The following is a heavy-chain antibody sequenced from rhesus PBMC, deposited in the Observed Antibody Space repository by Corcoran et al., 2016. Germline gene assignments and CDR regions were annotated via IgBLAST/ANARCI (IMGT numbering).Heavy chain of an antibody. CDR2: INIGGGST. J-gene: IGHJ4*01. CDR3: AKDGEGPFDY. V-gene: IGHV3S5*01. Sequence: EVQLVETGGGLAQPGGSCKLSCAVSGFPFSSHGRSWVRQAPGKGLEWVSGINIGGGSTYYADSVKGRFTISRDNSKNTLSLQMNSLRAEDSAVYYCAKDGEGPFDYWGQGVLVTVSS. CDR1: GFPFSSHG. D-gene: IGHD3-22*01.